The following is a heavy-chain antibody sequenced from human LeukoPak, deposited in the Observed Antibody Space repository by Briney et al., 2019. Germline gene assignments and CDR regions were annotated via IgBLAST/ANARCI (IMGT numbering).Heavy chain of an antibody. J-gene: IGHJ4*02. CDR2: ISSSGSTI. CDR3: ARVNLRAAVAGYYFDY. D-gene: IGHD6-19*01. V-gene: IGHV3-48*03. Sequence: GGSLRLSCAASGFTFSSYEMNWVRQAPGKGLEWVTHISSSGSTIYYADSVKGRFTISRDNAKNSLYLQMNSLRAEDTAVYYCARVNLRAAVAGYYFDYWGQGTLVTVSS. CDR1: GFTFSSYE.